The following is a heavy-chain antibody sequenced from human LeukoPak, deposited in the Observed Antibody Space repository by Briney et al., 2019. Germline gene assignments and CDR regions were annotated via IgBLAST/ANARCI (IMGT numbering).Heavy chain of an antibody. Sequence: SETLSLXCTVSGGSSSSSSYYWGWIRQPPGKGPEWIGSIYYSGSTYYNPSLKSRVTISVDTSKNQFSLKLSSVTAADTAVYYCARVGAAGTHGYWGQGTLVTVSS. CDR3: ARVGAAGTHGY. V-gene: IGHV4-39*01. D-gene: IGHD6-13*01. CDR1: GGSSSSSSYY. CDR2: IYYSGST. J-gene: IGHJ4*02.